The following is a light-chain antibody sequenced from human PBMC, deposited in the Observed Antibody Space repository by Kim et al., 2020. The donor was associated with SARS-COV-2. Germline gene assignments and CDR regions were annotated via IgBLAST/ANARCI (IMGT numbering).Light chain of an antibody. Sequence: QAVVTQESSLTVSPGGTVTLTCGSSTGAVTSDHYPYWFQQKPGQAPRTLIYDTSFKHSWTPARFSGSLLGGKAALTLSGAQPEDEAEFYCSLSYNGARVFGGGTQLTV. CDR1: TGAVTSDHY. J-gene: IGLJ3*02. V-gene: IGLV7-46*01. CDR2: DTS. CDR3: SLSYNGARV.